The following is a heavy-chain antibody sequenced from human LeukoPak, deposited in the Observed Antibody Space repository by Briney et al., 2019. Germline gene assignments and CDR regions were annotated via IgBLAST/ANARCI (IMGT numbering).Heavy chain of an antibody. CDR2: ISGDGGST. J-gene: IGHJ6*02. CDR3: AKGVFYGYTYYYGMDV. V-gene: IGHV3-43*02. CDR1: GFTFDDYA. D-gene: IGHD5-24*01. Sequence: GGSLRLSCAASGFTFDDYAMHWVRQAPGKGLVWVSLISGDGGSTYYADSVKGRFTISRDNSKNSLYLQMNSLRTEDTALYYCAKGVFYGYTYYYGMDVWGQGTTVTVSS.